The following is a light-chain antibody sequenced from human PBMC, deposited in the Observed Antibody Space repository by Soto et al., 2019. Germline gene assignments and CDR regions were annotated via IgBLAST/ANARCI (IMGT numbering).Light chain of an antibody. J-gene: IGKJ5*01. CDR3: QQRSNSLT. CDR2: DAS. CDR1: QSVSSY. V-gene: IGKV3-11*01. Sequence: EIVFTQSPATLSLSPGERATLSCRASQSVSSYLAWYQQKPGQAPRLLIYDASNRATGIPARFSGSGSGTDFTLTISSLEPEDFAVYYCQQRSNSLTFGQGTRLEIK.